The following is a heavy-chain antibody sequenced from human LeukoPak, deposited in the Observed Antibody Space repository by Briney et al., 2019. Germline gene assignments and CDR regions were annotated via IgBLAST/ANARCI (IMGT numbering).Heavy chain of an antibody. V-gene: IGHV4-39*01. CDR3: ARRTVATTGVDY. D-gene: IGHD5-12*01. J-gene: IGHJ4*02. CDR2: IYFSGST. CDR1: GGSISSRSYY. Sequence: PSETLSLTCTVSGGSISSRSYYWGWIRQPPGKGLDWIGSIYFSGSTYYNPSLNSRVTISVDTSKNQFSLKLISVTAADTAVYYCARRTVATTGVDYWGQGSLVTVSS.